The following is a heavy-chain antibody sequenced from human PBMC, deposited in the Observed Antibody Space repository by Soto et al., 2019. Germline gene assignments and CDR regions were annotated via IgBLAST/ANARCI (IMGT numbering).Heavy chain of an antibody. D-gene: IGHD2-21*01. V-gene: IGHV3-23*05. CDR2: IYGSGRGI. J-gene: IGHJ4*02. Sequence: PWRSLRLSCASSGFTFSSFAMMWVRQAPGKGLECVSGIYGSGRGIEYADSVKGRFTISRDNSKNTVYLQMTDLRADDTAVYYCAKDAVYNDGLWLMDHWGQGTQVTVSS. CDR1: GFTFSSFA. CDR3: AKDAVYNDGLWLMDH.